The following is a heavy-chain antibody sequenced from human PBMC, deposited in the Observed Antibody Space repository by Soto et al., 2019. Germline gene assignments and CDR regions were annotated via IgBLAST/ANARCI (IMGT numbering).Heavy chain of an antibody. CDR1: GYTFTSYG. J-gene: IGHJ6*02. Sequence: QVQLVQSGAEVKKPGASVKVSCKASGYTFTSYGISWVRQAPGQGLEWMGWISAYNGNTNYAHKLQGRVTKTTDTSPCTSSMELRSLRSDDTAVYYCARRSHDLVDSRYYCYAMEVRAQVTTVTVSS. CDR2: ISAYNGNT. D-gene: IGHD2-8*02. V-gene: IGHV1-18*01. CDR3: ARRSHDLVDSRYYCYAMEV.